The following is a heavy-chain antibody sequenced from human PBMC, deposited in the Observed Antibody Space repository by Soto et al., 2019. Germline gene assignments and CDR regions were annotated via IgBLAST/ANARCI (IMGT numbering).Heavy chain of an antibody. CDR3: VRSVPAATWQYSGMDV. V-gene: IGHV4-4*02. D-gene: IGHD2-2*01. Sequence: QVRLQESGPGLVEPSGTLSLTCAVSGDSVSSSSCWSWVRQAPGKGLEWIGEIYQSGTFNYNPSLASQVSVSVDKSRNQLSLNLKSVTAADTAVYYCVRSVPAATWQYSGMDVWGQGTTVTFSS. CDR2: IYQSGTF. J-gene: IGHJ6*02. CDR1: GDSVSSSSC.